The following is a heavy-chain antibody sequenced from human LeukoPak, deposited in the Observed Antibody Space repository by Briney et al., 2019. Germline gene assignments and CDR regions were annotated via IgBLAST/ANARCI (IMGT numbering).Heavy chain of an antibody. CDR2: IGRSGTTI. J-gene: IGHJ4*02. Sequence: GGSLRLSCAASGFTFSDYYMSWIRQVPGKGLEWVSYIGRSGTTIHYADSVKGRFTISRDNAKNSLYLQMNSLRAEDTAVYYCARDRGYSSFDYWGQGTLVTVSS. CDR1: GFTFSDYY. CDR3: ARDRGYSSFDY. V-gene: IGHV3-11*04. D-gene: IGHD6-19*01.